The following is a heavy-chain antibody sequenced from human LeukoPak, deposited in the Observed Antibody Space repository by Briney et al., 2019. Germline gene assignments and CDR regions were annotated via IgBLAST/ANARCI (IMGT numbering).Heavy chain of an antibody. CDR1: GFIFSNYG. Sequence: PGGSLRLSCEASGFIFSNYGMHWVRQAPGKGLEWVAFIRHDGGSKLYGESLKGRFTISRDNSKDTLYLQMNSLRPEDTAVYCCAKDTAMFEENFYYMDVWGKGTTVTISS. D-gene: IGHD5-18*01. CDR3: AKDTAMFEENFYYMDV. J-gene: IGHJ6*03. CDR2: IRHDGGSK. V-gene: IGHV3-30*02.